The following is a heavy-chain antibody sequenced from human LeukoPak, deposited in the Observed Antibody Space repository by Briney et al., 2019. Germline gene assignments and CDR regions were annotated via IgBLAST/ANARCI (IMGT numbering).Heavy chain of an antibody. CDR3: AKIAFSGSYYGGFDY. CDR1: GLTFSSYA. CDR2: ISATGGST. Sequence: PEGSLRLSCTASGLTFSSYAMSWVRQAPGKGLEWVSAISATGGSTYYADSVKGRFTISRDNSKNTLCLQVNSLRAEDTAVYYCAKIAFSGSYYGGFDYWGQGTLVTVSS. J-gene: IGHJ4*02. V-gene: IGHV3-23*01. D-gene: IGHD1-26*01.